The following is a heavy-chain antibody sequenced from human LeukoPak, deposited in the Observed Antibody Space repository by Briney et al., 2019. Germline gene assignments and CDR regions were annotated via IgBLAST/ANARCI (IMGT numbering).Heavy chain of an antibody. D-gene: IGHD6-13*01. CDR2: IIPIFGTA. V-gene: IGHV1-69*13. J-gene: IGHJ4*02. CDR3: ARRLIAAAATPFDY. CDR1: GGTFSSYA. Sequence: GASVKVSCKASGGTFSSYAISWVRQPPGQGLEWMGGIIPIFGTANYAQKFQGRVTITADESTSTAYMELSSLRSEDTAVYYCARRLIAAAATPFDYWGQGTLVTVSS.